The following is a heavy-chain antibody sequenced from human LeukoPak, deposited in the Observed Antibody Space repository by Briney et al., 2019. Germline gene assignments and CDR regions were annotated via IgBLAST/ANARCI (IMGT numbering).Heavy chain of an antibody. CDR1: GYTFTSYG. D-gene: IGHD4-17*01. J-gene: IGHJ5*02. Sequence: ASVKVSCKASGYTFTSYGISWVRQAPGQGLEWMGWISAYNGNTNYAQKLQGRVTMTTDTSTSTAYMELRSLRSDDTAVYYCARTDYGDHAINWFDPWGQGTLVTVSS. CDR3: ARTDYGDHAINWFDP. V-gene: IGHV1-18*01. CDR2: ISAYNGNT.